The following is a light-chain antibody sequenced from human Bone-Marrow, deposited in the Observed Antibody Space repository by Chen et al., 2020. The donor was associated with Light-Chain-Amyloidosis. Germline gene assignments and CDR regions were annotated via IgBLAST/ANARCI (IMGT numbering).Light chain of an antibody. CDR1: QTISSNY. Sequence: EIVLTQSPGTLSLSPGEGANLSCRASQTISSNYLTWYQQKFGQAPRLLIYGSSSRATGIPDRFTGSGSGTDFTLTINRLEPEDFAMYYGQQYGTSPLTVGGGTKVEIK. J-gene: IGKJ4*01. CDR2: GSS. V-gene: IGKV3-20*01. CDR3: QQYGTSPLT.